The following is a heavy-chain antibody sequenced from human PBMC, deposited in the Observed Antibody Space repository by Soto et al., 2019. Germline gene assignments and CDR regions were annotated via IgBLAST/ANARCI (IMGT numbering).Heavy chain of an antibody. CDR2: IKPNNGDT. V-gene: IGHV1-2*02. J-gene: IGHJ4*02. D-gene: IGHD6-19*01. CDR1: GYTFIGYY. Sequence: ASVKVSCKASGYTFIGYYIHWVRQAPGQGLEWMGWIKPNNGDTDYAQKFRGRVTLTRDTSISTAYMELNRLQYDDTAMYYCARERRFSNDWFLDYWGQGIVVTVSS. CDR3: ARERRFSNDWFLDY.